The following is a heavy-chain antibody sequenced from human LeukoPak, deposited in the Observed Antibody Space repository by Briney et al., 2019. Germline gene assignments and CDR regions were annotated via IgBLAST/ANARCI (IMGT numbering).Heavy chain of an antibody. J-gene: IGHJ3*02. Sequence: TGGSLRLSRAASGFTFSSYGMHWVRQAPGKGLEWVAFIRYDGSNKYYADSVKGRFTISRDNSKNTLYLQMNSLRAEDTAVYYCARDNDNYGRAFDIWGQGTMVTVSS. V-gene: IGHV3-30*02. CDR2: IRYDGSNK. D-gene: IGHD3-10*01. CDR1: GFTFSSYG. CDR3: ARDNDNYGRAFDI.